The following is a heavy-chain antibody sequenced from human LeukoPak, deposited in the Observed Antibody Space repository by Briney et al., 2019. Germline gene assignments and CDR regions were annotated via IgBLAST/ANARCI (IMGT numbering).Heavy chain of an antibody. D-gene: IGHD6-13*01. CDR3: AKDRGSWNSYYYYGMDV. V-gene: IGHV3-9*01. CDR1: GFTFDDYA. J-gene: IGHJ6*02. Sequence: PGGSLRLSCAASGFTFDDYAMHWVRQAPGKGLEWVSGISWNSGSIGYADSVKGRFTISRDNAKNSPYLQMNSLRAEDTALYYCAKDRGSWNSYYYYGMDVWGQGTTVTVSS. CDR2: ISWNSGSI.